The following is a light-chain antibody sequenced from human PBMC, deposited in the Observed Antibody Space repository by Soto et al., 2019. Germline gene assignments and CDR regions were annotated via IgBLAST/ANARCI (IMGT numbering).Light chain of an antibody. CDR1: SSDVGGYNY. J-gene: IGLJ3*02. V-gene: IGLV2-8*01. Sequence: QSALTQPPSASGSPGQSVTISCTGTSSDVGGYNYVSWYQQHPGKAPKLMIYEVSKRPSGVPDRSSGSTSGNTASLTVSGLPAEDEADYYCSSYAGSNNLVFGGGTKLTVL. CDR3: SSYAGSNNLV. CDR2: EVS.